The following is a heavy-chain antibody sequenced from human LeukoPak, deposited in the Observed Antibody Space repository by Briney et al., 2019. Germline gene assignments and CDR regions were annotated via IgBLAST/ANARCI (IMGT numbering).Heavy chain of an antibody. D-gene: IGHD5-18*01. Sequence: GGSLRLSCAASGSTFSSYWMSWVRQAPGKGLEWVANIKQDGSEKYYVDSVKGRFTISRDNAKNSLYLQMNSLRAEDTAVYYCARSSVDTAMVTIVHYYYYGMDVWGQGTTVTVSS. J-gene: IGHJ6*02. CDR2: IKQDGSEK. CDR3: ARSSVDTAMVTIVHYYYYGMDV. CDR1: GSTFSSYW. V-gene: IGHV3-7*01.